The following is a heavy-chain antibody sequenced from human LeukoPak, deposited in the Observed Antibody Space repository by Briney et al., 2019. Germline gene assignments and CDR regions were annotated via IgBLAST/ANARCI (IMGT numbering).Heavy chain of an antibody. CDR2: IGGSDGTI. CDR1: GLTFSSHA. D-gene: IGHD6-13*01. Sequence: GVSLRLSCAAAGLTFSSHAMIWVRQAPGKGLEWVAAIGGSDGTIYYADSARGRFTISRDNSKNTLYLQMSSLRPDDTAIYYCARRLWAAPGAGGPFDYWGQGTLVTVS. J-gene: IGHJ4*02. V-gene: IGHV3-23*01. CDR3: ARRLWAAPGAGGPFDY.